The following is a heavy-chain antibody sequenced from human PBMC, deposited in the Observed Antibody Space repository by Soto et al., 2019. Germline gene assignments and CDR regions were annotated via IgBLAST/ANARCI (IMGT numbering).Heavy chain of an antibody. V-gene: IGHV1-69*01. D-gene: IGHD6-19*01. CDR3: GTGDSSDTGDH. Sequence: QVQLVQSGAEVKKPGSSVKVSCKASGGILSHDAVSWVRQAPGQGLEWLGGTLPISGATDYAQKFKGRVTITADESTNTAYMELNSLRSEDTAVYYCGTGDSSDTGDHWGPGTLVTVSS. CDR2: TLPISGAT. J-gene: IGHJ4*02. CDR1: GGILSHDA.